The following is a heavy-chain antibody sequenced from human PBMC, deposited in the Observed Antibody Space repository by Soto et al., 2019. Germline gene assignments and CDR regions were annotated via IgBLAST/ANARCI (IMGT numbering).Heavy chain of an antibody. CDR2: IIPIFGTA. CDR1: GGTFSSYA. J-gene: IGHJ6*02. D-gene: IGHD3-3*01. CDR3: ARDRYDFWSGSRDYGMDV. V-gene: IGHV1-69*06. Sequence: GASVKVSCKASGGTFSSYAISWVRQAPGQGLEWMGGIIPIFGTANYAQKFQGRVTITADKSTSTAYMEPSSLRSEDTAVYYCARDRYDFWSGSRDYGMDVWGQGTTVTVSS.